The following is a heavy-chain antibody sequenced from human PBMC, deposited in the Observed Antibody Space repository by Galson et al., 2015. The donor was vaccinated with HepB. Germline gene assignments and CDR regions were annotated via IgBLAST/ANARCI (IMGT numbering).Heavy chain of an antibody. CDR3: AKDRNSTSPGTYGMDV. CDR1: GFPFSTYT. D-gene: IGHD6-6*01. CDR2: ISGSGGTT. J-gene: IGHJ6*02. V-gene: IGHV3-23*01. Sequence: SLRLSCAASGFPFSTYTMSWVRQAPGQGLEWVSAISGSGGTTYYADSVGGRFTISRDNTKSTLYLQMKRLRGEDTALYYCAKDRNSTSPGTYGMDVWGQGTTVTVFS.